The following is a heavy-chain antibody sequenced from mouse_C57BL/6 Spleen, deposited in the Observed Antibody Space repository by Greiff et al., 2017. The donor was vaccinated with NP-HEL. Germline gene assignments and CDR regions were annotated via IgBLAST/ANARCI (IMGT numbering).Heavy chain of an antibody. CDR2: IYPGDGDT. CDR1: GYAFSSSW. V-gene: IGHV1-82*01. CDR3: AEWDDDPSY. Sequence: VQLQQSGPELVKPGASVKISCKASGYAFSSSWMNWVKQRPGQGLEWIGRIYPGDGDTNYNGKFKGKATLTVDKSSSTAYMQLSSLTSEDSAVYFCAEWDDDPSYWGQGTLVTVSA. J-gene: IGHJ3*01. D-gene: IGHD2-3*01.